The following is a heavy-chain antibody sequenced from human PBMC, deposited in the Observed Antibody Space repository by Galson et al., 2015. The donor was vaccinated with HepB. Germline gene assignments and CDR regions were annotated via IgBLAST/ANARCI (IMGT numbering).Heavy chain of an antibody. Sequence: SLRLSCAASGFTFSNYAMHWVRQAPGKGLEFVSGITRNAYNTDYSDSAKGRFTISRDDSKKELYLQMTSLRPEDTAIYYCVKGVFGNGWDFWGQGTLVTVSS. J-gene: IGHJ4*02. V-gene: IGHV3-64D*06. CDR1: GFTFSNYA. D-gene: IGHD6-19*01. CDR2: ITRNAYNT. CDR3: VKGVFGNGWDF.